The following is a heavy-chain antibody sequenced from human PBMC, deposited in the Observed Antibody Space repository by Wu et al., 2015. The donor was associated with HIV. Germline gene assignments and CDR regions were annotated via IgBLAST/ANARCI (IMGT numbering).Heavy chain of an antibody. V-gene: IGHV3-30-3*01. Sequence: QVQLVESGGGVVQPGRSLRLSCAASGFTFKRYAMHWVRQAPGKGLEWVAVTSYDGTNKYYADSVKGRFTISRDNSKNTLYLQMNGLRAEDTALYYCARDHCGSISCYGIYQNYYGMDVWGQGTTVTVSS. D-gene: IGHD2-2*01. CDR3: ARDHCGSISCYGIYQNYYGMDV. CDR1: GFTFKRYA. J-gene: IGHJ6*02. CDR2: TSYDGTNK.